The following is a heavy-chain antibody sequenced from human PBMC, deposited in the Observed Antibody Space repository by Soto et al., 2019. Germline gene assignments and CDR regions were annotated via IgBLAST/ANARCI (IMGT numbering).Heavy chain of an antibody. D-gene: IGHD3-10*01. J-gene: IGHJ4*02. CDR1: GYTFTSYG. V-gene: IGHV1-18*04. CDR2: ISAYNGNT. CDR3: ARVGLYGSGSYWSSNYFDY. Sequence: QVQLVQSGAEVKKPGASVKVSCKASGYTFTSYGISWVRQAPGQGLEWMGWISAYNGNTNYAQKLQGRVTMTTDTSKSTAYMELRSLISDATAVYYCARVGLYGSGSYWSSNYFDYWGQGTLVTVSS.